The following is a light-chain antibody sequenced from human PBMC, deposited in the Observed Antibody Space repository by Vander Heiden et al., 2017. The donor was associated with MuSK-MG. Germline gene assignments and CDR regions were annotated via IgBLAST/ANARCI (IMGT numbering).Light chain of an antibody. CDR2: SAY. J-gene: IGKJ1*01. Sequence: DIQMTQSPSSLSASVGDGVTITCRASQSISTYLNCYQQKGGKPTNLLNYSAYRLQNGVPTRIRGGGSGKDFSTTISSLQPEDSATYYCQQAYRIPRTFGRGTKVEVK. CDR1: QSISTY. CDR3: QQAYRIPRT. V-gene: IGKV1-39*01.